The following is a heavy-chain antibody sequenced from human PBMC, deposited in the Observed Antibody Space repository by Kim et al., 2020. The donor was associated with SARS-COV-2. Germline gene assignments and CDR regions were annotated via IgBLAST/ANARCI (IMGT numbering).Heavy chain of an antibody. D-gene: IGHD3-10*01. CDR3: AREGGSGTPPFRYYYGMDV. V-gene: IGHV3-53*04. CDR1: GFTVSSNY. Sequence: GGSLRLSCAASGFTVSSNYMSWVRQAPGKGLEWVSVIYSGGSTYSADSVKGRFTISRHNSKNTLYLQMNSLRAEDTAVYYCAREGGSGTPPFRYYYGMDVWGQGTTVTVSS. CDR2: IYSGGST. J-gene: IGHJ6*02.